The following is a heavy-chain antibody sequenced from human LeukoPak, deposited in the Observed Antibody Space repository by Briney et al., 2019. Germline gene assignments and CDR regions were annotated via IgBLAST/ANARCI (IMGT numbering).Heavy chain of an antibody. CDR1: GFNFGTYF. Sequence: SGGSLRLSCVASGFNFGTYFINWVRQAPGKGLEWVSSISSSSSRIYYADSVRGRFTIFRDNTKNSLYLQMTSLRAEDTAMYYCTRETGYSFDYWGQGTLVTVSS. D-gene: IGHD3-9*01. CDR2: ISSSSSRI. CDR3: TRETGYSFDY. J-gene: IGHJ4*02. V-gene: IGHV3-48*04.